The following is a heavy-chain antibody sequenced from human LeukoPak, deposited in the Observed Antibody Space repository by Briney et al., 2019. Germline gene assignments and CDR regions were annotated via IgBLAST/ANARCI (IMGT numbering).Heavy chain of an antibody. CDR1: GGSISSYY. V-gene: IGHV4-4*07. J-gene: IGHJ4*02. D-gene: IGHD3-10*01. Sequence: PSETLSLTCTVSGGSISSYYWSWIRQPAGKGLEWIGRIYTSGSTNYNPSLKSRVTMSVDTSKNQFSLKLSSVTAADTAVYYCARDRTSYYYGAGSHELSDYWGQGTLVTVSS. CDR2: IYTSGST. CDR3: ARDRTSYYYGAGSHELSDY.